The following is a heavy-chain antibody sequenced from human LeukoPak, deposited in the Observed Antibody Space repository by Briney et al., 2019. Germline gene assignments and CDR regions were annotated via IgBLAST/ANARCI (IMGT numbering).Heavy chain of an antibody. V-gene: IGHV3-9*01. CDR3: AKGLLYSSSSDAFDI. CDR2: ISWNSGSI. CDR1: GFTFDDYA. J-gene: IGHJ3*02. Sequence: TGRSLRLSCAASGFTFDDYAMHWVRQAPGKGLEWVSGISWNSGSIGYADSVKGRFTISRDNAKNSLYLQMNSLRAEDTALYYCAKGLLYSSSSDAFDIWGQGTMVTVSS. D-gene: IGHD6-6*01.